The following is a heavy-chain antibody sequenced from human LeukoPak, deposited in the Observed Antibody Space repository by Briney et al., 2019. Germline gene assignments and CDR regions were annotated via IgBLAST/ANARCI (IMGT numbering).Heavy chain of an antibody. CDR1: GFTFSSYA. Sequence: GGSLRLSCAASGFTFSSYAMSWARQAPGKGLEWVSAISGSGGSTYYADSVKGRFTISRDNSKNTLYLRMNSLRAEDTAVYYCAKDPRRRYYYDSSGHPWGQGTLVTVSS. J-gene: IGHJ5*02. D-gene: IGHD3-22*01. CDR2: ISGSGGST. CDR3: AKDPRRRYYYDSSGHP. V-gene: IGHV3-23*01.